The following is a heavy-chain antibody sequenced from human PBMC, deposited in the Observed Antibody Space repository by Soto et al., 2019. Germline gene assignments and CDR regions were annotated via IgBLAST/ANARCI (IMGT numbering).Heavy chain of an antibody. V-gene: IGHV4-30-2*01. CDR1: GGSISGGGYS. Sequence: TLSLACAVSGGSISGGGYSWRWIRQQPGKSLEWIGYMYHSGSTYYNPSLKSRVTISVDKSKNQFSLKLSSVSAAGTAVYYCARGGGFCSISICRADPVVYRGQG. J-gene: IGHJ4*02. CDR3: ARGGGFCSISICRADPVVY. D-gene: IGHD2-2*01. CDR2: MYHSGST.